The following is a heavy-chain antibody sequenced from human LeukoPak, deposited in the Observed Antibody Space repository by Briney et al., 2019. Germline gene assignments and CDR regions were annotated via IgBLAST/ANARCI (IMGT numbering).Heavy chain of an antibody. Sequence: ASVKVSCKASGYTFTGYYMHWVRQAPGQGLEWMGWINPNSGGTNYAQKFQGRVTMTRDTSISTAYMELSRLRSDDTAVYYCARDTYYDILTGRDAFDIWGQGTMVTVFS. V-gene: IGHV1-2*02. CDR1: GYTFTGYY. CDR3: ARDTYYDILTGRDAFDI. CDR2: INPNSGGT. D-gene: IGHD3-9*01. J-gene: IGHJ3*02.